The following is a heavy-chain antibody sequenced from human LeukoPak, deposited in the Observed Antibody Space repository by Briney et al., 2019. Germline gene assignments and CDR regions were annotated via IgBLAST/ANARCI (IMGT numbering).Heavy chain of an antibody. CDR2: IYYSGTT. Sequence: SETLSLTCTVSGGSTNSSTYYWGWIRQPPGRGLEWIGSIYYSGTTYYNPSLKSRVSISVDTSKNNFSLKVTSVTAADTAVYYCARDDGVATRGHFDYWGQGTLVTVSS. J-gene: IGHJ4*02. CDR1: GGSTNSSTYY. V-gene: IGHV4-39*07. CDR3: ARDDGVATRGHFDY. D-gene: IGHD5-12*01.